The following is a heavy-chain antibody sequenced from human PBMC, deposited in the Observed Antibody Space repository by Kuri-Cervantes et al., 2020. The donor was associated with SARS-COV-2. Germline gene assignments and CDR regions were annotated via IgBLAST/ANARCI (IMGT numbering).Heavy chain of an antibody. CDR3: AEHYETYHPPQGFDI. D-gene: IGHD3-16*01. J-gene: IGHJ3*02. CDR1: GFTFSTYA. CDR2: IGGSGGTT. Sequence: GESLKISCAASGFTFSTYAMGWVRQAPGKGLEWVSGIGGSGGTTYYAASVKGRFTSSRDNSKKTLYLQINSLRADDTSVYYCAEHYETYHPPQGFDIWGQGTMVTVSS. V-gene: IGHV3-23*01.